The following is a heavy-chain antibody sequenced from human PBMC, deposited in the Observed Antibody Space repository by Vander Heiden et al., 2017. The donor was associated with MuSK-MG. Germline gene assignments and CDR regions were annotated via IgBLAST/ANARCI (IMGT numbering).Heavy chain of an antibody. V-gene: IGHV3-30*03. CDR2: ISYDRINT. CDR1: GGDFRTQS. J-gene: IGHJ3*02. Sequence: QLKLVESGGGMVQPGGSLRLSCIVSGGDFRTQSFNWVRQTAQRGLEWLAHISYDRINTYYADSVRGRFTVSRDNSKTTVYLHMDNLRSADSSVYYCTDGPLKSSFDIWGQGTVVTVSS. CDR3: TDGPLKSSFDI.